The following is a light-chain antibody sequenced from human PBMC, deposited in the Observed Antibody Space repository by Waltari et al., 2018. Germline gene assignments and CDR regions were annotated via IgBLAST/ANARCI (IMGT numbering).Light chain of an antibody. J-gene: IGKJ2*01. CDR3: QQYYSTPYT. CDR2: GAS. CDR1: QSILYSSNNKNY. V-gene: IGKV4-1*01. Sequence: DIVMTQSPDSLAVSLGERATINCKSSQSILYSSNNKNYLAWYQQKQGQPPKLLIYGASTRESGVPDRFSGSGSGTDFTLTISSLQAEDVAVYYCQQYYSTPYTFGQGTKLEIK.